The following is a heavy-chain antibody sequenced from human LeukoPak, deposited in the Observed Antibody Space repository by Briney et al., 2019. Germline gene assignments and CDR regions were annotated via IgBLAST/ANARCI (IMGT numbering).Heavy chain of an antibody. CDR3: TTDSDSSGYYSFDY. D-gene: IGHD3-22*01. CDR2: IRFTGSYI. J-gene: IGHJ4*02. Sequence: GGSLRLSCAASGFTFTSYSMNWVRQAPGRGLEWVSSIRFTGSYIYYADSVKGRFTISRDDAKNLLSLQMISLRVEDTAVYYCTTDSDSSGYYSFDYWGQGTLVTVSS. CDR1: GFTFTSYS. V-gene: IGHV3-21*03.